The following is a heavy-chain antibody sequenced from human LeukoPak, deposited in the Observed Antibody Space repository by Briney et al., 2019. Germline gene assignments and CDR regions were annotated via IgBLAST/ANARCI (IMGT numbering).Heavy chain of an antibody. CDR1: GFTFDDYG. Sequence: GGSLRLSCAASGFTFDDYGMSWVRQAPGKGLEWVSGINWNGGSTGYADSVKGRFTISRDNSKNTLYLQMNSLRAEDTAVYYCARVSGLPAFDIWGQGTMVTVSS. V-gene: IGHV3-20*04. CDR2: INWNGGST. J-gene: IGHJ3*02. D-gene: IGHD2-15*01. CDR3: ARVSGLPAFDI.